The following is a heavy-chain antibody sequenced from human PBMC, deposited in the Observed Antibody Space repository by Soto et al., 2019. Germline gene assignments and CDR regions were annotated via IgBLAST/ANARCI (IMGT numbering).Heavy chain of an antibody. CDR2: ISDTGRTI. V-gene: IGHV3-11*01. CDR3: AGFKEGKIVGLRWLDP. CDR1: GVDFRGSY. Sequence: LRLSCVGSGVDFRGSYMNWIRQAPGKGLEWISYISDTGRTIHYADSVKGRFVISRDNSRDSLYLQMNDLRADDTAIYYCAGFKEGKIVGLRWLDPWGPGTRVTVSS. D-gene: IGHD3-16*02. J-gene: IGHJ5*02.